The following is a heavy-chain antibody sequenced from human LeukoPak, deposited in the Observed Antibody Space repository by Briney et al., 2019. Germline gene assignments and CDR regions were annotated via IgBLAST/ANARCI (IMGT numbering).Heavy chain of an antibody. D-gene: IGHD6-13*01. J-gene: IGHJ4*02. CDR2: IIPIFGTA. Sequence: PGASVKVSCKASGGTFSSYAISWVRQAPGQGLEWMGGIIPIFGTANYAQKFQGRVTITADKSTSTAYMELSRLRSDDTAVYYCARDRGSSWYLGYWGQGTVVTVSS. CDR3: ARDRGSSWYLGY. V-gene: IGHV1-69*06. CDR1: GGTFSSYA.